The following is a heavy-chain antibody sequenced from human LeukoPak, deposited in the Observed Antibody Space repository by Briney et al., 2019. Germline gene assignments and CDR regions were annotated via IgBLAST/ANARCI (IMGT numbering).Heavy chain of an antibody. Sequence: GGSLRLSCAVSGFIFSDYYMNWVRQAPGKGLEWVSSISSSSSYIYYADSVKGRFTISRDNAKNSLYLQMNSLRAEDTAVYYCARDLGSSSENFDYWGQGTLVTVSS. CDR3: ARDLGSSSENFDY. CDR1: GFIFSDYY. V-gene: IGHV3-21*01. J-gene: IGHJ4*02. CDR2: ISSSSSYI. D-gene: IGHD6-6*01.